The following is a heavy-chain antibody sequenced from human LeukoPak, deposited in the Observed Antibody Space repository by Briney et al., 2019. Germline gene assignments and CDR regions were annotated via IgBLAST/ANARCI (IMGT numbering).Heavy chain of an antibody. CDR3: ARDYHDYYDSSGYYYYGMDV. J-gene: IGHJ6*02. Sequence: SETLSLTCTVSGGSINNYYWSWIRQPPGKGLQWIGYIYYSGSTNYNPSLKSRVTISVDTSKKQFSLKLSSVTAADTAVYYCARDYHDYYDSSGYYYYGMDVWGQGTTVTVSS. CDR1: GGSINNYY. D-gene: IGHD3-22*01. CDR2: IYYSGST. V-gene: IGHV4-59*01.